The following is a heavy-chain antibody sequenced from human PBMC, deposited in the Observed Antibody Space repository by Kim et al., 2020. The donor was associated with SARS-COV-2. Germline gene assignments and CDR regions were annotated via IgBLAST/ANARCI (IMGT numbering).Heavy chain of an antibody. CDR2: INPSGGST. Sequence: ASVKVSCKASGYTFTSYYMHWVRQAPGQGLEWMGIINPSGGSTSYAQKFQGRVTMTRDTSTSTVYMELSSLRSEDTAVYYCAKDIVVVPAAMLGSNYYYYGMDVRGQGTTVTVSS. V-gene: IGHV1-46*01. D-gene: IGHD2-2*01. CDR1: GYTFTSYY. J-gene: IGHJ6*02. CDR3: AKDIVVVPAAMLGSNYYYYGMDV.